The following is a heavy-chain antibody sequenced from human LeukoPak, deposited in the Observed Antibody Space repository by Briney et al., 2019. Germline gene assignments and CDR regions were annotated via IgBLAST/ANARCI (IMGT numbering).Heavy chain of an antibody. Sequence: PSETLSLTCTVSGDSISRTNFYCVWIRQPPGKGLEWIGSIYYSGTTNYNPSLKSRVTISVDTSKKQFSLQLRSVTAADTAVYYCARLPRYDFWSWGQGTLVTVSS. J-gene: IGHJ4*02. V-gene: IGHV4-39*01. CDR3: ARLPRYDFWS. CDR2: IYYSGTT. CDR1: GDSISRTNFY. D-gene: IGHD3-3*01.